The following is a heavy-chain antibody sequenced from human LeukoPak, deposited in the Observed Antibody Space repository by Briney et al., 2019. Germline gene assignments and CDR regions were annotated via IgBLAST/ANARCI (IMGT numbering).Heavy chain of an antibody. CDR1: GFTFSTYN. V-gene: IGHV3-21*01. Sequence: GGSLRLSCAASGFTFSTYNMNWVRQAPGKGLEWVSSITSSSIHTFYADSVKGRFTISRDNAKNSLYLQMNSLRAEDTAVYYCARADEIVGATPHYYYYYMDVWGKGTTVTVSS. CDR3: ARADEIVGATPHYYYYYMDV. J-gene: IGHJ6*03. CDR2: ITSSSIHT. D-gene: IGHD1-26*01.